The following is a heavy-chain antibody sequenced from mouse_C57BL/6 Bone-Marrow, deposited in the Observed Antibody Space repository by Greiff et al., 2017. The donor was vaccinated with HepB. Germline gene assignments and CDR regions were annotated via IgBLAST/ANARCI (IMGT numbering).Heavy chain of an antibody. CDR2: IWRGGST. J-gene: IGHJ2*01. CDR3: AKNRHYYSNYFDY. D-gene: IGHD2-5*01. CDR1: GFSLTSYG. Sequence: QVQLQQSGPGLVQPSQSLSITCTVSGFSLTSYGVHWVRQSPGKGLEWLGVIWRGGSTDYNAAFMSRLSITKDNSKSQVFFKMNSLQADDTAIYYCAKNRHYYSNYFDYWGQGTTLTVSS. V-gene: IGHV2-5*01.